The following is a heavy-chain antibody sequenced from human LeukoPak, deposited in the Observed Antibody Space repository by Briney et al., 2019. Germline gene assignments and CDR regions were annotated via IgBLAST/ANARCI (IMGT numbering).Heavy chain of an antibody. CDR2: INWNGGST. CDR3: TRTHSGSYRGAFDI. Sequence: PGGSLRLSCAASGFTFDDYGISWVRQAPGKGLEWVSGINWNGGSTAYADSVKGRFTISRDTAKNSLYLQMSSLRVEDTALYYCTRTHSGSYRGAFDIWGQGTMVTVSS. V-gene: IGHV3-20*04. CDR1: GFTFDDYG. D-gene: IGHD1-26*01. J-gene: IGHJ3*02.